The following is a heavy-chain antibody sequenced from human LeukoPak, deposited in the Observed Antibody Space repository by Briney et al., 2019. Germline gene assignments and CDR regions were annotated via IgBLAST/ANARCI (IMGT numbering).Heavy chain of an antibody. CDR3: ARESGGKSEDHDAFDI. J-gene: IGHJ3*02. V-gene: IGHV3-23*01. Sequence: GGSLRLSCAASGFTFSSYAMSWVRQAPGKGLEWVSAISGSGGSTYYADSVKGRFTISRDNSKNTLYLQMNSLRAEDTAVYYCARESGGKSEDHDAFDIWGQGTMVTVSS. CDR1: GFTFSSYA. D-gene: IGHD2-15*01. CDR2: ISGSGGST.